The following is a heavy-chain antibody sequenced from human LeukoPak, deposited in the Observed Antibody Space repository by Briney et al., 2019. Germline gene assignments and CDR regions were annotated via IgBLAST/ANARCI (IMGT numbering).Heavy chain of an antibody. Sequence: GGCLRLSCVGSGLSLSKSHMHWVRQAPGKGLEWVAVISNDGTNSHYGDSVQGRFTISRDNSNNTLFLQLNNLRPDDTAVYYCARDGLPYCTSTSCNHSDSWGQGTLVTVSS. J-gene: IGHJ4*02. D-gene: IGHD2-2*01. CDR2: ISNDGTNS. CDR1: GLSLSKSH. V-gene: IGHV3-30-3*01. CDR3: ARDGLPYCTSTSCNHSDS.